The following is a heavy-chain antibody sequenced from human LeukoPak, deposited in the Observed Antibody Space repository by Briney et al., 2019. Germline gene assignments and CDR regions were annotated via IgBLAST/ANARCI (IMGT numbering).Heavy chain of an antibody. CDR1: GYTFSGSY. V-gene: IGHV1-2*06. Sequence: ASVKVSCKASGYTFSGSYIHWVRQAPGQGLEWMGRINPNSGDTNYAQKFQGRVTVTRDTSISTAYMELSSLTSDDTAVYFCTRSAEHCNNGVCFTDYYMDVWGKGTTVTVSS. CDR2: INPNSGDT. D-gene: IGHD2-8*01. J-gene: IGHJ6*03. CDR3: TRSAEHCNNGVCFTDYYMDV.